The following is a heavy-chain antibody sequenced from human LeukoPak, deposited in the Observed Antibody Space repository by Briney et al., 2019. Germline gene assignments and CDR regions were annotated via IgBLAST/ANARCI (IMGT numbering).Heavy chain of an antibody. D-gene: IGHD1-14*01. J-gene: IGHJ6*03. CDR3: AKDPSGFYYFYYMDV. CDR1: GFAFSSYA. Sequence: GGSLRLSCAASGFAFSSYAMSWVRQAPGKGLEWVAFIRYDGSNKYYADSVKGRFTISRDNSKNTLYLQMNSLRAEDTAVYYCAKDPSGFYYFYYMDVWGKGTTVTVSS. V-gene: IGHV3-30*02. CDR2: IRYDGSNK.